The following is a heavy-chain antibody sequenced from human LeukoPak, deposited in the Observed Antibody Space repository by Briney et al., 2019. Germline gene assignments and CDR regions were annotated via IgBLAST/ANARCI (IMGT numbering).Heavy chain of an antibody. CDR3: ARDQVATIN. V-gene: IGHV4-61*02. CDR2: IYTSGST. CDR1: GGSISSGSYY. D-gene: IGHD5-12*01. J-gene: IGHJ4*02. Sequence: SETLSLTCTVSGGSISSGSYYWSWIRQPAGKGLEWIGRIYTSGSTNYNPSLKSRVTISVDTSKNQFSLKLSSVTAADTAVYYCARDQVATINWGQGTLVTVSS.